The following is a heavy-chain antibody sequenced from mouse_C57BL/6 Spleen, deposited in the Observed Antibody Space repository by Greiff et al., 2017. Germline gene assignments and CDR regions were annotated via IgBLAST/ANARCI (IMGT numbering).Heavy chain of an antibody. J-gene: IGHJ3*01. Sequence: EVKLMESGPELVKPGASVKIPCKASGYTFTDYNMDWVKQSHGKSLEWIGDSNPNNGGTIYNQKFKGKATLTVDKSSSTAYMELRSLTSEDTAVYYCARDDYDGAWFAYWGQGTLVTVSA. CDR2: SNPNNGGT. CDR3: ARDDYDGAWFAY. V-gene: IGHV1-18*01. CDR1: GYTFTDYN. D-gene: IGHD2-4*01.